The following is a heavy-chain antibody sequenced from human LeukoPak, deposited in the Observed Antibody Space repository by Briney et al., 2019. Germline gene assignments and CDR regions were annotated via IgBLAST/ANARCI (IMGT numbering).Heavy chain of an antibody. CDR3: ARQVEGYSSSWFV. J-gene: IGHJ4*02. V-gene: IGHV5-51*01. CDR1: GYRFTTTTYW. Sequence: KPLKISCKASGYRFTTTTYWIGWVRQKPGKGLGWMGIIYPRDSDTRSSPSFQGQVTISADKYINTAYLQWSSLKASDTAMYYCARQVEGYSSSWFVWGQGTLVTVPS. D-gene: IGHD6-13*01. CDR2: IYPRDSDT.